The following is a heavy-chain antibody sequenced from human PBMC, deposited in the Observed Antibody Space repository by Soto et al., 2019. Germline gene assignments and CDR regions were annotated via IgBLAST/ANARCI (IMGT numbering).Heavy chain of an antibody. Sequence: PGGSRRRSWAASGFTFSSYAMHWVRQAPGKGLEWVAVISYDGSNEYYADSVKGRFTISRDNSKNALYLQMNSLRAEDTAVYYCVSTYDSSGHDYWGQGTLVTVSS. V-gene: IGHV3-30-3*01. D-gene: IGHD3-22*01. J-gene: IGHJ4*02. CDR1: GFTFSSYA. CDR3: VSTYDSSGHDY. CDR2: ISYDGSNE.